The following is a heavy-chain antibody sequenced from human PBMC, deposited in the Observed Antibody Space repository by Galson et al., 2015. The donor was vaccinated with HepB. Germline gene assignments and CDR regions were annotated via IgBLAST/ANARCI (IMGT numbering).Heavy chain of an antibody. D-gene: IGHD6-13*01. CDR2: IKEDESEK. Sequence: SLRLSCAAAGFTFSGYWMTWVRQAPGKGLEWVANIKEDESEKYYVDSVKGRFTISRDNAKNSLYLQLNSLRAEDTAAYFCARFAGGGYSTSWYRSGFDYWGQGTLVIVSS. V-gene: IGHV3-7*05. CDR3: ARFAGGGYSTSWYRSGFDY. CDR1: GFTFSGYW. J-gene: IGHJ4*02.